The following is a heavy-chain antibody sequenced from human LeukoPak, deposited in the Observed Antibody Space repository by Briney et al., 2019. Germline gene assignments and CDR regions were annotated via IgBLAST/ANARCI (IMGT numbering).Heavy chain of an antibody. Sequence: PGRSLRLSCAASGFTFGDYAMHWVRQAPGKGLEWVSGISWNSGSIGYADSVKGRFTISRDNAKNSLYLQMNSLRAEDTALYYCAKDAYSSSWPYYYYYYGMDVWGQGTTVTVSS. D-gene: IGHD6-13*01. J-gene: IGHJ6*02. CDR2: ISWNSGSI. V-gene: IGHV3-9*01. CDR1: GFTFGDYA. CDR3: AKDAYSSSWPYYYYYYGMDV.